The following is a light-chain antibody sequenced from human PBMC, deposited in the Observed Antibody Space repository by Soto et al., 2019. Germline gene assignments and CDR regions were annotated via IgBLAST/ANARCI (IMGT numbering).Light chain of an antibody. Sequence: EIVLTQSPGTLSLSPGERATLSCRASQSVRNNYLAWYQQRPGQAPRRLIYAASSRATGITDRFSGSGSGTDFTLTISRLEPEDFAVYYCQQYGNSPRKFGQGTKVEIK. CDR2: AAS. CDR3: QQYGNSPRK. V-gene: IGKV3-20*01. CDR1: QSVRNNY. J-gene: IGKJ1*01.